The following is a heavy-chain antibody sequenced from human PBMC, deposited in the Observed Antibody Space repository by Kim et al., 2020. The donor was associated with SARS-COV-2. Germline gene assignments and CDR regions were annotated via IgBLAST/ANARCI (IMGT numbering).Heavy chain of an antibody. CDR3: AKLPYSSSSSYYYYGMDV. CDR1: GFTFSSYW. J-gene: IGHJ6*02. Sequence: GGSLRLSCAASGFTFSSYWMSWVRQAPGKGLEWVANIKQDGSEKYYVDSVKGRFTISRDNAKNSLYLQMNSLRAEDTAVYYCAKLPYSSSSSYYYYGMDVWGQGTTVTVSS. D-gene: IGHD6-6*01. CDR2: IKQDGSEK. V-gene: IGHV3-7*01.